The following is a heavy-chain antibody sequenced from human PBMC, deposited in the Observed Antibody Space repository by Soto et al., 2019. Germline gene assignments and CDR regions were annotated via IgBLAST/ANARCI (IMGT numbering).Heavy chain of an antibody. Sequence: ELQLVESGGGLVQPGGSLRLSCTASGFTVSSSYMSWVRQGPEKGLEWVSILYSDGTTYYADSVKGRFTISRDSSKNTLYVQMNSLRPEDTAGYYCARLVKYGNYPDYFDYWGQGTLVAVSS. V-gene: IGHV3-66*04. J-gene: IGHJ4*02. D-gene: IGHD4-17*01. CDR3: ARLVKYGNYPDYFDY. CDR1: GFTVSSSY. CDR2: LYSDGTT.